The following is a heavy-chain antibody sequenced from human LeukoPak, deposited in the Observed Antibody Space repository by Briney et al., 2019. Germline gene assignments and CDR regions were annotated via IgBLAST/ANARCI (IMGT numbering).Heavy chain of an antibody. J-gene: IGHJ4*02. V-gene: IGHV4-4*07. D-gene: IGHD6-13*01. CDR3: ARGAGPFDD. CDR1: GGSISNYY. CDR2: IYPSGSA. Sequence: SETLSLTCTVSGGSISNYYWSWIWQPAGKGLEWIGRIYPSGSANYNPSLESRVTMSVDTSKDQFSLRLSSVTAADTAVYYCARGAGPFDDWGQGALVTVSS.